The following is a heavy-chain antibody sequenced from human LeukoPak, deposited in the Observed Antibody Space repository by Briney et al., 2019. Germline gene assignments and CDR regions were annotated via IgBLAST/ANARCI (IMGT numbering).Heavy chain of an antibody. V-gene: IGHV3-30*04. D-gene: IGHD6-6*01. J-gene: IGHJ4*02. Sequence: GGSLRLSCAASGFTFSSYAMHWVRQAPGKGLEWVAVISYDGSSKSYGDPVKGRFTISRDNSKNTLYLQMNSLRGEDTAVYYCARELSSSSPYYFDYWGQGILVTVSS. CDR2: ISYDGSSK. CDR3: ARELSSSSPYYFDY. CDR1: GFTFSSYA.